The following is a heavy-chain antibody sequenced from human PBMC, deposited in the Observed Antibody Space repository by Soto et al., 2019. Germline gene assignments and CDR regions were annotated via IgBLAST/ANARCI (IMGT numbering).Heavy chain of an antibody. V-gene: IGHV4-59*01. CDR2: IYYSGST. J-gene: IGHJ6*02. CDR1: RGSISSYY. D-gene: IGHD3-3*01. Sequence: SETLSLTCTVARGSISSYYWSWIRQPPGKGLEWIGYIYYSGSTNYNPSRKSRVTISLDTSKNQFSLKLSSVTAADTAVYYCARDHRISYYDFWSGPSTYYYGMDVWGHGTTVTV. CDR3: ARDHRISYYDFWSGPSTYYYGMDV.